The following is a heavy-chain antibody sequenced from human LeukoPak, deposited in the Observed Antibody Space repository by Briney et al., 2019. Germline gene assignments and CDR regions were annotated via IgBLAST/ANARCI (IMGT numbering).Heavy chain of an antibody. Sequence: GGSLRLSCAASGFTFSSYGMHWVRQAPGKGLEWVAFTRYDGSNKYYADSVKGRFTISRDNSKNTLYVQMNSLRAEDTAVYYCAKDQGITMVRARWCLDLWGRGTLVTVSS. J-gene: IGHJ2*01. V-gene: IGHV3-30*02. D-gene: IGHD3-10*01. CDR1: GFTFSSYG. CDR3: AKDQGITMVRARWCLDL. CDR2: TRYDGSNK.